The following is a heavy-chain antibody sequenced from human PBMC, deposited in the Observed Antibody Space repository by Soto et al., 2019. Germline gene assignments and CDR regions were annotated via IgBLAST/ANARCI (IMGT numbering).Heavy chain of an antibody. Sequence: PGGSLRLSCAASGFTVSSNYMSWVRQAPGKGLEWVSVIYSGGSTYYADSVKGRFTISRDNSKNTLYLQMNSLRAEDTAVYYCARDDPRSGYYSIDYWGQGTLVTVS. CDR3: ARDDPRSGYYSIDY. V-gene: IGHV3-53*01. J-gene: IGHJ4*02. CDR1: GFTVSSNY. CDR2: IYSGGST. D-gene: IGHD3-22*01.